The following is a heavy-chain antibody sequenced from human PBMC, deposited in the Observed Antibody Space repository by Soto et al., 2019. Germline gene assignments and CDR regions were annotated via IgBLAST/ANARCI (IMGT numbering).Heavy chain of an antibody. V-gene: IGHV1-69*06. J-gene: IGHJ6*02. CDR1: GGTFSSYA. CDR2: IISIFGTA. CDR3: ARDRDYYGSGAGYYYGMDV. Sequence: QVQLVQSGAEVKKPGSSVKVSCKASGGTFSSYAISWVRQAPGQGLEWMGGIISIFGTANYAQKFQGRVTITADKSTSTAYMELSSLRSEDTAVYYCARDRDYYGSGAGYYYGMDVWGQGTTVTVSS. D-gene: IGHD3-10*01.